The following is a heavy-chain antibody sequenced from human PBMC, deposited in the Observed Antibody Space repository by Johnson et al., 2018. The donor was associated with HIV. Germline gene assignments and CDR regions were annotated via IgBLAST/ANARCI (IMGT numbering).Heavy chain of an antibody. V-gene: IGHV3-30-3*01. Sequence: QVQLVESGGGVVQPGRSLRLSCAASGFTFSSYAMHWVRQAPGKGLEWVAVISYDGSNKYYADSVKGRFTISRDNSKNTLYLQMNSLRAEDTAVYYCARDNTTSTMGAFDIWGQGTMVTVSS. D-gene: IGHD1-14*01. J-gene: IGHJ3*02. CDR2: ISYDGSNK. CDR1: GFTFSSYA. CDR3: ARDNTTSTMGAFDI.